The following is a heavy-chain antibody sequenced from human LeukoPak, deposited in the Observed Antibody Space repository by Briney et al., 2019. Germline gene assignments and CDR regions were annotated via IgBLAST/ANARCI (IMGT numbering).Heavy chain of an antibody. CDR3: AKVGQNYDILTYYFDY. Sequence: SETLSLTCAVYGGSFSGYYWSWIRQPPGKGLEWIGEINHSGSTNYNPSLKSRVTISVDTSKNQFSLKLSSVTAADTAVYYCAKVGQNYDILTYYFDYWGQGTLVTVSS. CDR2: INHSGST. D-gene: IGHD3-9*01. CDR1: GGSFSGYY. J-gene: IGHJ4*02. V-gene: IGHV4-34*01.